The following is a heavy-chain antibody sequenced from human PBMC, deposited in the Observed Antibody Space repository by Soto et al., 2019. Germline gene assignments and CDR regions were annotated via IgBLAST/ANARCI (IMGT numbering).Heavy chain of an antibody. Sequence: SETLSLTCAVHGGSFSGYYWSWIRQPPGKGLEWIGEINHSGSTNYNPSLKSRVTISVDTSKNQFSLKLSSVTAADTAVYYCASELGGDCSWGQGTLVTVSS. CDR2: INHSGST. CDR1: GGSFSGYY. V-gene: IGHV4-34*01. D-gene: IGHD2-21*02. J-gene: IGHJ5*02. CDR3: ASELGGDCS.